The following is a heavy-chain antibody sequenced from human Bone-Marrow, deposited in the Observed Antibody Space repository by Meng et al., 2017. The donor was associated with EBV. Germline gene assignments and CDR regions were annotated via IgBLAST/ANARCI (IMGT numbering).Heavy chain of an antibody. CDR3: ARVRGGYGDYDY. D-gene: IGHD4-17*01. V-gene: IGHV3-21*01. CDR1: GFTFSSYT. CDR2: ISTSSSYI. J-gene: IGHJ4*02. Sequence: EVQLVESGGGLVKPGGSLRLSCAASGFTFSSYTMNWVRQAPGKGLEWVSSISTSSSYIYYADSVKGRFNISRDNAKNSLYLQMNSLRAEDTAVYYCARVRGGYGDYDYWGRGTLVTVAS.